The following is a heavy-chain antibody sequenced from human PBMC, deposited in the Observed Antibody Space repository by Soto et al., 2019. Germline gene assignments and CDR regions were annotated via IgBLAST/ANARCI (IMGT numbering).Heavy chain of an antibody. CDR1: GGTFSSHA. CDR2: IIPIFGTT. Sequence: ASVKVSCKASGGTFSSHAISWVRQAPGRGLEWMGGIIPIFGTTNYAQNFRARVTITADESTSTAYMELSSLTSEDTAVYYCGSVGYCSSTNCLFHYYHYGMDVWGQGTTVTVSS. J-gene: IGHJ6*02. CDR3: GSVGYCSSTNCLFHYYHYGMDV. V-gene: IGHV1-69*13. D-gene: IGHD2-2*03.